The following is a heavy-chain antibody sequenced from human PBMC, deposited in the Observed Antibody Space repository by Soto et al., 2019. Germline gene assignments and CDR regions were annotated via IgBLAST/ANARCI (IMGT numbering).Heavy chain of an antibody. D-gene: IGHD3-3*01. J-gene: IGHJ4*02. Sequence: QVQLVQSGAEVKKPGASVKVSCKASGYTFTSYDINWVRQATGQGLAWMGWMNPNSVNTGYAQKFQGRVTMTRNTSISTAYMERSSLRCEATAVYYCVREKSGYYDYWGQGTLVTVSS. CDR2: MNPNSVNT. V-gene: IGHV1-8*01. CDR1: GYTFTSYD. CDR3: VREKSGYYDY.